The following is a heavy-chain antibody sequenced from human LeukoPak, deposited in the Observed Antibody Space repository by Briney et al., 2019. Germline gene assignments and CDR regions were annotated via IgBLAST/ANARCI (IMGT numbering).Heavy chain of an antibody. D-gene: IGHD1-26*01. CDR3: ARGYSGSYRVDY. J-gene: IGHJ4*02. Sequence: GGSLRLSCAASGFTFSNYEMNWVRQAPGKGLEWVSYISSSGSYIHYADSVKGRFTISRDNAKNSLYLQMNSLRAEDTAVYYCARGYSGSYRVDYWGQGTLVTVSS. CDR1: GFTFSNYE. CDR2: ISSSGSYI. V-gene: IGHV3-48*03.